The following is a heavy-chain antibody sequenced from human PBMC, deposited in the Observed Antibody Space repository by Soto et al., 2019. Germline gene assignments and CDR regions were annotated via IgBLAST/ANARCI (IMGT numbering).Heavy chain of an antibody. CDR3: ARSQDSSTSLEIYYYYYYGMDV. CDR2: IIPISETT. V-gene: IGHV1-69*01. J-gene: IGHJ6*02. Sequence: QVQLVQSGAEVKKPGSSVKVSCKASGGTFSSYAISWVRQAPGQGLEWMGGIIPISETTNYAQKFQGRVMITADESKSTAYMELGSLRSEDTAVYYCARSQDSSTSLEIYYYYYYGMDVWGQGTTVIVSS. D-gene: IGHD2-2*01. CDR1: GGTFSSYA.